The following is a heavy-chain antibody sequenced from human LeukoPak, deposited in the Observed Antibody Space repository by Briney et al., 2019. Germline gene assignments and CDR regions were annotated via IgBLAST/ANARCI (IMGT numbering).Heavy chain of an antibody. CDR3: ARVSPDGGYYFDY. CDR2: ISSSSSYI. D-gene: IGHD2-15*01. CDR1: GFTFSSYS. J-gene: IGHJ4*02. Sequence: GGSLRLSCAASGFTFSSYSMNWVRQAPGKGLELVSSISSSSSYIYYADSVKGRFTISRDNAKNSLYLQMNSLRAEDTAVYYCARVSPDGGYYFDYWGQGTLVTVSS. V-gene: IGHV3-21*01.